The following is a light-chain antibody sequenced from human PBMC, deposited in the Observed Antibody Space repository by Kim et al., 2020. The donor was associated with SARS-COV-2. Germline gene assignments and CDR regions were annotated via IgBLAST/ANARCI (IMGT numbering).Light chain of an antibody. CDR2: QDS. J-gene: IGLJ3*02. V-gene: IGLV3-1*01. CDR1: KLGDKY. Sequence: SYELTHPPSVSVSPGQTASITCSGVKLGDKYACWYQQKPGQSPVLVIYQDSKRPSGFPERFSGSNSGNTATLTISGTQAMDEADYYCQAWDSSTAVFGGGTQLTVL. CDR3: QAWDSSTAV.